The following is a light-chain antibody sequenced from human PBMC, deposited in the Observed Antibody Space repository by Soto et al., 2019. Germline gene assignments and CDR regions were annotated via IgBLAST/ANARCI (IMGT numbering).Light chain of an antibody. Sequence: QSALTQPPSVSASPGQSVTISCTGTSSDVGSYDRVSWYQQPPGTAPKLMIYEVSNRPSGVPDRFSESKSGNTASLTISGLQAEDEANYFCASYTTSSAFVVFGGGTKLTVL. J-gene: IGLJ2*01. CDR2: EVS. CDR3: ASYTTSSAFVV. V-gene: IGLV2-18*02. CDR1: SSDVGSYDR.